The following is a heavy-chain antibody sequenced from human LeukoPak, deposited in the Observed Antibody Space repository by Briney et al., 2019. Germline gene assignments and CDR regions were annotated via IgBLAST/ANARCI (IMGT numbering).Heavy chain of an antibody. J-gene: IGHJ4*02. D-gene: IGHD2-15*01. CDR3: AKGYCSGGTCYSGFF. Sequence: PGGSLRLSCAASGFTISDNYMGWVRQAPGKGLEWVARIRDKANSYTTEYAASVKSRFSISRDDPKNSLYLQMNSLKSEDTAVYYCAKGYCSGGTCYSGFFWGQGTLVTVSS. V-gene: IGHV3-72*01. CDR2: IRDKANSYTT. CDR1: GFTISDNY.